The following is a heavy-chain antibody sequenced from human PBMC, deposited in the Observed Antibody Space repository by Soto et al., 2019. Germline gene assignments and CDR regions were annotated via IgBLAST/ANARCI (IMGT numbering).Heavy chain of an antibody. CDR1: GFSIASYW. D-gene: IGHD3-16*01. CDR3: ARDVGFDYVN. J-gene: IGHJ4*02. V-gene: IGHV3-7*01. Sequence: EVQLVESGGGLVQPGGSLRISCAVSGFSIASYWMSWVRQAPGKGLEWVATTKEDGSEIYYVDSVRGRFTISRDNAENSLYLQMNSLSAVDTAVYFCARDVGFDYVNWGQGTLVTVSS. CDR2: TKEDGSEI.